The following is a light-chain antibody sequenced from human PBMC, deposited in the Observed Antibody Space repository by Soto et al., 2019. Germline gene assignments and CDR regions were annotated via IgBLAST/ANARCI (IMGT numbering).Light chain of an antibody. V-gene: IGLV1-47*01. CDR1: SSNIGGNY. J-gene: IGLJ3*02. CDR2: RNN. Sequence: QSVLTQPPSASGTPGQRVTISCSGSSSNIGGNYVYWYQQLPGTAPKLLIYRNNQRPSGVPDRFSGSKSGTSASLAISGLRSEDEAAYYCTAWDGSLSIWVFGGGTKLTVL. CDR3: TAWDGSLSIWV.